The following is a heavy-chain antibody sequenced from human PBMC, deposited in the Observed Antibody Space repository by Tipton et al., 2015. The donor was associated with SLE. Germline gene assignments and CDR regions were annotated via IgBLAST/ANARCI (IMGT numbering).Heavy chain of an antibody. J-gene: IGHJ2*01. CDR3: ARMPSGSPLDWYFDL. CDR1: GGSISSSSYY. D-gene: IGHD1-26*01. Sequence: TLSLTCTVSGGSISSSSYYWGWIRQPPGKGLEWIGSIYYSGSTYYNPSLKSRVTISVDTSKNQFSLKLSSVTAADTAVYYCARMPSGSPLDWYFDLWGRGTLVPVSS. CDR2: IYYSGST. V-gene: IGHV4-39*01.